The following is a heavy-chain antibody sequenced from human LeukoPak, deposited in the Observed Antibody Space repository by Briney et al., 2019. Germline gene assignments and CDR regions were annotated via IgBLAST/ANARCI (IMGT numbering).Heavy chain of an antibody. CDR1: GFTFSSSN. Sequence: GGSLRLSCAASGFTFSSSNMNWVRQAPGKGLEWVSYISSGSSTIYYADSVKGRFTISRDNAKNSLYLQMNSLRAEDTALYYCAKPGEASNYYFDYWGQGALVTVSS. J-gene: IGHJ4*02. CDR2: ISSGSSTI. CDR3: AKPGEASNYYFDY. D-gene: IGHD2-21*01. V-gene: IGHV3-48*01.